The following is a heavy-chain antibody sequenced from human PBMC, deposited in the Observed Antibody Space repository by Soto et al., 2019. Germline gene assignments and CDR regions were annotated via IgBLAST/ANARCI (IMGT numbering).Heavy chain of an antibody. Sequence: SETLSLTCAVYGGSFSGYYWSWIRQPPGKGLEWIGEINHSGSTNYNPSLKSRVTISVDTSKNQFSLKLSSVTAADTAVYYCARSAAHRRITMIVPTRPYYFDYWGQGTLVTVSS. J-gene: IGHJ4*02. CDR3: ARSAAHRRITMIVPTRPYYFDY. CDR1: GGSFSGYY. D-gene: IGHD3-22*01. CDR2: INHSGST. V-gene: IGHV4-34*01.